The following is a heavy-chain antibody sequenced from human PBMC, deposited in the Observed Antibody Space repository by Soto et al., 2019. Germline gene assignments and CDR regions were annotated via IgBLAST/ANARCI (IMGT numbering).Heavy chain of an antibody. V-gene: IGHV1-2*04. Sequence: ASVKVSCKASGYTFNSYGISWVRQAPGQGLEWMGWINPNSGGTNYAQKYQGWVTMTRDTSISTAYMELSRLRSDDTAVYNCARESVLRDFYYGMDVWGQGTTVTVSS. CDR2: INPNSGGT. CDR1: GYTFNSYG. CDR3: ARESVLRDFYYGMDV. D-gene: IGHD3-9*01. J-gene: IGHJ6*02.